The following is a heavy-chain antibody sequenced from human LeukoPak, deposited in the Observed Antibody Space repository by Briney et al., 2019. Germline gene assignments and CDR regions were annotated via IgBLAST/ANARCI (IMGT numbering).Heavy chain of an antibody. V-gene: IGHV3-23*01. D-gene: IGHD3-3*01. J-gene: IGHJ5*02. Sequence: GGSLRLSCAASGFPFSSYVMGWVRRAPGKGLEWVSTISDSIGSTYYADSVKGRFTISRDNSKNTLYLQMNSLRAEDTAVYYCAKELRYDFWSGYLRLGFDWFDPWGQGTLVTVSS. CDR2: ISDSIGST. CDR3: AKELRYDFWSGYLRLGFDWFDP. CDR1: GFPFSSYV.